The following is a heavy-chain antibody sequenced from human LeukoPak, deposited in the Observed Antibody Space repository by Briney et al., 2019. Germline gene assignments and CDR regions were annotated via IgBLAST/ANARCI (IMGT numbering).Heavy chain of an antibody. J-gene: IGHJ5*02. CDR1: GFTFSSYG. CDR3: AKDDGVAVAGTGTFDP. CDR2: ISYDGSNK. D-gene: IGHD6-19*01. V-gene: IGHV3-30*18. Sequence: GGSLRLSCAASGFTFSSYGMHWVRQAPGKGLEWVALISYDGSNKYYADSVKGRFTISRDNSKNTLYLQMNSLRAEDTAVYYCAKDDGVAVAGTGTFDPWGQGTLVSVSS.